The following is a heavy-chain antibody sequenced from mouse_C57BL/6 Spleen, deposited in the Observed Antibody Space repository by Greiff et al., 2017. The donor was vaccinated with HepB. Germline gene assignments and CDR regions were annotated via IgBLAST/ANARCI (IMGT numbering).Heavy chain of an antibody. V-gene: IGHV3-1*01. Sequence: EVQLQESGPGMVKPSQSLSLTCTVTGYSITSGYDWHWIRHFPGNKLEWMGYISYSGSTNYNPSLKSRISITHDTSKNHFFLKLNSVTTEDTATYYCARRETGTNYYAMDYWGQGTSVTVSS. CDR2: ISYSGST. CDR3: ARRETGTNYYAMDY. CDR1: GYSITSGYD. D-gene: IGHD4-1*01. J-gene: IGHJ4*01.